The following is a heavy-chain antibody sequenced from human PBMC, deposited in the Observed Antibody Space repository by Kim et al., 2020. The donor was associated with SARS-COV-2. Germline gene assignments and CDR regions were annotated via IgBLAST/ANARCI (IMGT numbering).Heavy chain of an antibody. CDR3: AKTPNKQIVVPAAIHN. V-gene: IGHV3-30*18. J-gene: IGHJ4*02. Sequence: GSLRLSCAASGFTFSSYGMHWVRQAPGKGLEWVAVISYDGSNKYYADSVKGRFTISRDNSKNTLYLQMNSLRAEDTAVYYCAKTPNKQIVVPAAIHNWGQGTLVTVSS. CDR1: GFTFSSYG. CDR2: ISYDGSNK. D-gene: IGHD2-2*02.